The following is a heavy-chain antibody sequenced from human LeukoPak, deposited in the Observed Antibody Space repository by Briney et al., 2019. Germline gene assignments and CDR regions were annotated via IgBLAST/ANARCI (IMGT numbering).Heavy chain of an antibody. CDR1: GFTFSSYA. Sequence: GGSLRLSCAASGFTFSSYATHWVRQAPGKGLEWVAVISYDGSNKYYADSVKGRFTISRDNSKNTLYLQMNSLRAEDTAVYYCARDREGLRFLEWPLDVWGKGTTVTVSS. CDR2: ISYDGSNK. D-gene: IGHD3-3*01. J-gene: IGHJ6*04. V-gene: IGHV3-30-3*01. CDR3: ARDREGLRFLEWPLDV.